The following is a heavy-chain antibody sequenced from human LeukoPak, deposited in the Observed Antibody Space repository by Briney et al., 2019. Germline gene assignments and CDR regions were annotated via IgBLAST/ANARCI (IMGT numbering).Heavy chain of an antibody. V-gene: IGHV1-8*02. CDR2: MNPNSGNT. J-gene: IGHJ3*02. D-gene: IGHD6-6*01. Sequence: GASVKVSCKASGGTFSSYAISWVRQAPGQGLEWMGWMNPNSGNTGYAQKFQGRVTMTRNTSISTAYMELSSLRSEDTVVYYCARGRHSSSSNDAFDIWGQGTMVTVSS. CDR1: GGTFSSYA. CDR3: ARGRHSSSSNDAFDI.